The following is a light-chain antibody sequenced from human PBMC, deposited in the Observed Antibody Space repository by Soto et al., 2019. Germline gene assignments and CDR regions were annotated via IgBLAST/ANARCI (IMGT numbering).Light chain of an antibody. J-gene: IGKJ1*01. CDR1: QGISSY. V-gene: IGKV1-39*01. CDR3: QQSYSAPRT. Sequence: DIQMTQSPSSLSASVGDRVTITCRASQGISSYLAWYQQKPGKAPKLLIYAASTLQSGVPSRFSGSGFGTDFTLTINSLQPEDFATYYCQQSYSAPRTFGQGTKVDIK. CDR2: AAS.